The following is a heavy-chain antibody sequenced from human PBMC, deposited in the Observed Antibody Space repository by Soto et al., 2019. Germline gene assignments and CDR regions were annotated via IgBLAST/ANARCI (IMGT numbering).Heavy chain of an antibody. CDR3: ARDVHIAAAGTSPFDY. Sequence: WWSLRLSCAASVFTFSSYAMHWFRQAPGKGLEWVAVISYDGSNKYYADSVKGRFTISRDNSKNTLYLQMNSLRAEDTAVYYCARDVHIAAAGTSPFDYWGQGTLVTVSS. V-gene: IGHV3-30-3*01. J-gene: IGHJ4*02. D-gene: IGHD6-13*01. CDR2: ISYDGSNK. CDR1: VFTFSSYA.